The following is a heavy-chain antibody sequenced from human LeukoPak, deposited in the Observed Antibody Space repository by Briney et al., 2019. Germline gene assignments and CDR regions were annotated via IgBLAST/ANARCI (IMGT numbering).Heavy chain of an antibody. J-gene: IGHJ4*02. D-gene: IGHD1-26*01. V-gene: IGHV4-61*01. CDR2: IYYSGST. CDR3: ARDRSYSGSYYTPLGFDY. Sequence: SETLSLTCTVSGGSFSSGSYYWSWIRQPPGKGLEWIGYIYYSGSTNYNPSLKSRVTISVDTSKNQFSLKLSSVTAADTAVYYCARDRSYSGSYYTPLGFDYWGQGTLVTVSS. CDR1: GGSFSSGSYY.